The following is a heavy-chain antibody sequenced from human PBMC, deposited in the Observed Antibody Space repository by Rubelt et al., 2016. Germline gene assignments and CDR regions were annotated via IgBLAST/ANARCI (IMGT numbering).Heavy chain of an antibody. V-gene: IGHV4-39*01. CDR1: GGSISSSSYY. J-gene: IGHJ4*02. D-gene: IGHD6-13*01. CDR2: IYHSGST. CDR3: ARHDSSSSWNLDY. Sequence: QLQLQESGPGLVKPSETLSLTCTVSGGSISSSSYYWGWIRQPPGKGLEWIGSIYHSGSTYYNPSLKVRFTISVDTSKNRFSLKLRSVTAADTAVYYCARHDSSSSWNLDYWGQGTLVTVSS.